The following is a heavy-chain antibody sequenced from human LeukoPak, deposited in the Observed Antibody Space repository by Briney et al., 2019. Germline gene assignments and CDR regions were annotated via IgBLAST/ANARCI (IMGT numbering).Heavy chain of an antibody. CDR2: ISYDGNNK. D-gene: IGHD1-26*01. J-gene: IGHJ4*02. CDR3: ARGSGSFSGGFDY. V-gene: IGHV3-30*03. Sequence: VRSLRLSCAASGFSFSTYGMHWVRQAPGKGLEWVAVISYDGNNKYYADSVKGRFSISRDNSKSTLYLQMNSLRAEDTAVHYCARGSGSFSGGFDYWGQGTLVTVSS. CDR1: GFSFSTYG.